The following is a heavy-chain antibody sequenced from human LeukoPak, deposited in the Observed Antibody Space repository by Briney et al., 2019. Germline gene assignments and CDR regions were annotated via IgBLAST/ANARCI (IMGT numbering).Heavy chain of an antibody. V-gene: IGHV4-31*03. CDR1: GGSISSSNYY. Sequence: SETLSLTCTVSGGSISSSNYYWTWIRQLPGQGLEWIGFVYYTGSTSYNPSLKSRVTISLDTSKNRFSLKLSSVTAADTAVYYCATPLGNGYGDYVYVYWGQGTLVTVSS. D-gene: IGHD4-17*01. J-gene: IGHJ4*02. CDR3: ATPLGNGYGDYVYVY. CDR2: VYYTGST.